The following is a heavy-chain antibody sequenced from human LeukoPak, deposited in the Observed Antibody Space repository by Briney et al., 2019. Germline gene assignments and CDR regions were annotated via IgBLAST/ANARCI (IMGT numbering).Heavy chain of an antibody. CDR3: AVGPTVSPALIAARLHFDY. CDR1: GYTFTGYY. Sequence: ASVKVSCKASGYTFTGYYMHWVRQAPGQGLEWMGGIIPIFGTANYAQKFQGRVTITADKSTSTAYMELSSLRSEDTAVYYCAVGPTVSPALIAARLHFDYWGQGTLVTVSS. D-gene: IGHD6-6*01. CDR2: IIPIFGTA. J-gene: IGHJ4*02. V-gene: IGHV1-69*06.